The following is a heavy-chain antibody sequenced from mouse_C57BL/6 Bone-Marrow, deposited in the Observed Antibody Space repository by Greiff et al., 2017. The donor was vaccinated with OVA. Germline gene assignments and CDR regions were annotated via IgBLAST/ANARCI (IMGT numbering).Heavy chain of an antibody. CDR3: VSYSNHFDY. D-gene: IGHD2-5*01. V-gene: IGHV10-1*01. Sequence: EVQVVESGGGLVQPKGSLKLSCAASGFSFNTYAMNWVRQAPGKGLEWVARIRSKSNNYATYYADSVKDRFTISRDDSESMIYLQMNNLKTEDTAIYYCVSYSNHFDYWGQGTTLTVSS. CDR1: GFSFNTYA. CDR2: IRSKSNNYAT. J-gene: IGHJ2*01.